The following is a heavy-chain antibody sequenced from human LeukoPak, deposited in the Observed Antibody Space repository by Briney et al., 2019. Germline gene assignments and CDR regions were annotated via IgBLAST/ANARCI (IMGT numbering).Heavy chain of an antibody. CDR2: IKSKSDGGTI. J-gene: IGHJ4*02. CDR3: TTDLDY. CDR1: GFIFRDVW. Sequence: PGGSLRLSCAGSGFIFRDVWMSWVRQAPGKGLEWVGRIKSKSDGGTIDCAAPVKGRVTMSRDDSKKTFSLEMNNLKTEDTGVYYCTTDLDYWGQGTLVTVSS. V-gene: IGHV3-15*01.